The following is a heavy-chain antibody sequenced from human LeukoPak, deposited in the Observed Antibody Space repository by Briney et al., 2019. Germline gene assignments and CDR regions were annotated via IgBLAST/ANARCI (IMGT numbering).Heavy chain of an antibody. CDR2: IYYSGST. CDR3: ARNPSLVRLLWYFDL. CDR1: GGSISSSSYY. J-gene: IGHJ2*01. D-gene: IGHD3-16*01. Sequence: KPSETLSLTCTVSGGSISSSSYYWGWIRQPPGKGLEWIGSIYYSGSTYYNPSLKSRVTISVDTSKNQFSLKLSSVTAADTAVYYCARNPSLVRLLWYFDLWGRGTLVTVSS. V-gene: IGHV4-39*07.